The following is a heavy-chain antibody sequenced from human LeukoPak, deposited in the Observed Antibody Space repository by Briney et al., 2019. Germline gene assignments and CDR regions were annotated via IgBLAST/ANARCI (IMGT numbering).Heavy chain of an antibody. J-gene: IGHJ4*02. CDR1: GGSINSYY. CDR3: ARVTGNIFDY. Sequence: SETLSLTCTVSGGSINSYYWSWIRQPPGKGLEWIGYISYSGRTSYNPSLKSRVTISVDTSKNHFSLKLSSVTAADTAVYYCARVTGNIFDYWGQGTLVTVSS. V-gene: IGHV4-59*01. D-gene: IGHD1-20*01. CDR2: ISYSGRT.